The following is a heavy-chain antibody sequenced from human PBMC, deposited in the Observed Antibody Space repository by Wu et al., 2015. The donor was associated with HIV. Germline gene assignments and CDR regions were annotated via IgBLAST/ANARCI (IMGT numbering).Heavy chain of an antibody. CDR2: IIPIFGTA. J-gene: IGHJ4*02. CDR1: GGTFSRNA. D-gene: IGHD2-15*01. Sequence: QVQLVQSEAEAKKPGSSVKVSCKGSGGTFSRNAISWVRQAPGQGLEWMGGIIPIFGTANYAQKFQGRVTITADESTSTAYMELSSLRSEDTAVYYCASEEYCSGGSCYPFDYWGQGTLVTVSS. CDR3: ASEEYCSGGSCYPFDY. V-gene: IGHV1-69*12.